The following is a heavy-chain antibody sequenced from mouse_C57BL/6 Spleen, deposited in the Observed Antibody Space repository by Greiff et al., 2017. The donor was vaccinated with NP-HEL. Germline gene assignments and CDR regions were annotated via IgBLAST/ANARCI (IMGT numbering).Heavy chain of an antibody. D-gene: IGHD2-2*01. Sequence: EVKVEESGGGLVKPGGSLKLSCAASGFTFSSYAMSWVRQTPEKRLEWVATISDGGSYTYYPDNVKGRFTISRDNAKNNLYLQMSHLKSEDTAMYYCARGNYGCLDYWGQGTTLTVSS. V-gene: IGHV5-4*03. CDR2: ISDGGSYT. CDR1: GFTFSSYA. CDR3: ARGNYGCLDY. J-gene: IGHJ2*01.